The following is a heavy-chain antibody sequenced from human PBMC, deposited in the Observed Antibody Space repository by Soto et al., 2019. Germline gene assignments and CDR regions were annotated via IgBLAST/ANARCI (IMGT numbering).Heavy chain of an antibody. Sequence: ASVKVSCKASGYTFTSYAMHWVRQAPGQRLEWMGWINAGNGNTKYSQKFQGRVTITRDTSASTAYMELSSLRSEDTAVYYCAAEYCSSTSCTQPDYYYYGMDVWGQGTTVTVSS. J-gene: IGHJ6*02. V-gene: IGHV1-3*01. CDR2: INAGNGNT. CDR1: GYTFTSYA. CDR3: AAEYCSSTSCTQPDYYYYGMDV. D-gene: IGHD2-2*01.